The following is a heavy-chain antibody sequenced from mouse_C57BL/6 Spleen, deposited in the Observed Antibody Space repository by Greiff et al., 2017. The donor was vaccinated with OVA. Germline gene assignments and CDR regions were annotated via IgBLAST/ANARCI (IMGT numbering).Heavy chain of an antibody. V-gene: IGHV1-26*01. CDR2: INPNNGGT. CDR1: GYTFTDYY. J-gene: IGHJ2*01. D-gene: IGHD2-1*01. Sequence: EVQLQQSGPELVKPGASVKISCKASGYTFTDYYMNWVKQSHGKSLEWIGDINPNNGGTSYNQKFKGKATLTVDKSSSTAYMELRSLTSEDSAVYYCASNYAYYFDYWGQGTTLTVSS. CDR3: ASNYAYYFDY.